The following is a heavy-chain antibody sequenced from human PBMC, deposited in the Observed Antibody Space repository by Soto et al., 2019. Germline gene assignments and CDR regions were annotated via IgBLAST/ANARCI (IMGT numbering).Heavy chain of an antibody. D-gene: IGHD6-13*01. CDR1: GFTFSSYA. CDR3: ARDPSRYSSSWSYYFDY. CDR2: ISYDGSNK. J-gene: IGHJ4*02. V-gene: IGHV3-30-3*01. Sequence: GGSLRLSCAASGFTFSSYAMHWVRQAPGKGLGWVAVISYDGSNKYYADSVKGRFTISRDNSKNTLYLQMNSLRAEDTAVYYCARDPSRYSSSWSYYFDYWGQGTLVTVSS.